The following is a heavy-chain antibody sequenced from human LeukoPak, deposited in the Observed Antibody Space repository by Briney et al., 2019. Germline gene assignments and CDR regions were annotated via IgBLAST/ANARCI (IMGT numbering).Heavy chain of an antibody. D-gene: IGHD3-10*01. CDR1: GFTFSSYG. Sequence: GGSLRLSCAASGFTFSSYGMHWVRQAPGKGLEWVAFIRYDGSNKYYADSVKGRFTISRDNSKNTLYLQMNSLRAEDTAVYYCAKEGILWFGELAPLPYYFDYWGQGTLVTVSS. V-gene: IGHV3-30*02. J-gene: IGHJ4*02. CDR3: AKEGILWFGELAPLPYYFDY. CDR2: IRYDGSNK.